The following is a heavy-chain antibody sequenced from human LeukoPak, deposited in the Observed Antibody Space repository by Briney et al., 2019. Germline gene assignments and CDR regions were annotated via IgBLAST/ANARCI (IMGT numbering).Heavy chain of an antibody. Sequence: GGSLRLSCAASGFTFSSYWMHWVRQAPGKGLVWVSRINSDGSSTSYADSVKGRFTISRDNAKNTLYLQMNGLRAEDTAVYYCARVDSSGWYYYYGMDVWGKGTTVTVSS. V-gene: IGHV3-74*01. J-gene: IGHJ6*04. D-gene: IGHD6-19*01. CDR3: ARVDSSGWYYYYGMDV. CDR2: INSDGSST. CDR1: GFTFSSYW.